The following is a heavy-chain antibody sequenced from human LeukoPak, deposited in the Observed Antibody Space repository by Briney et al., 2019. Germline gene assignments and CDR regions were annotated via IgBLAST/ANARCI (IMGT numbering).Heavy chain of an antibody. D-gene: IGHD3-10*01. CDR2: IYHSGST. V-gene: IGHV4-38-2*02. CDR3: ARGGGTYYYGSGSIDY. Sequence: SETLSLTCTVSGYSISSGYYWGWIRQPPGKGLEWIGSIYHSGSTYYNPSLKSRVTISVDTSKNQFSLKLSSVTAADTAVYYCARGGGTYYYGSGSIDYWGQGTLVTVSS. J-gene: IGHJ4*02. CDR1: GYSISSGYY.